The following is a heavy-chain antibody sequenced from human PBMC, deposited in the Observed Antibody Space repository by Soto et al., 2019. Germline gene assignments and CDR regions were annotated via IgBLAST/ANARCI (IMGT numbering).Heavy chain of an antibody. CDR3: ARWLECEGSSWYEFDV. D-gene: IGHD6-13*01. CDR1: GYSFNSYW. J-gene: IGHJ4*01. Sequence: GESLKISCKGSGYSFNSYWIGWVRQMPGKGLEWMGIIYPGDSDTRYSPSFQGQVTISADKSISTAYRQRSSLKASDTAMYYCARWLECEGSSWYEFDVWGPGTLVTVSS. CDR2: IYPGDSDT. V-gene: IGHV5-51*01.